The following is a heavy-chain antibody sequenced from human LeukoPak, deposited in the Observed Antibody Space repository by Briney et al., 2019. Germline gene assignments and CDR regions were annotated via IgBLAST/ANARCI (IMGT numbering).Heavy chain of an antibody. D-gene: IGHD6-19*01. V-gene: IGHV1-46*01. CDR2: INPSGGST. Sequence: ASVKVSCTASGYTFTSYYMHWVRQAPGQGLEWMGIINPSGGSTSYAQKFQGRVTMTRDTSTSTVYMELSSLRSEDTAVYYCARDPGMKEWLVNSFDYWGQGTLVTVSS. CDR3: ARDPGMKEWLVNSFDY. CDR1: GYTFTSYY. J-gene: IGHJ4*02.